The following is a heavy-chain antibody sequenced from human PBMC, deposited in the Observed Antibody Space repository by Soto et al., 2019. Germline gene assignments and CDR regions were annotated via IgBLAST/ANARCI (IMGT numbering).Heavy chain of an antibody. J-gene: IGHJ6*02. CDR2: IYPGDSDT. CDR1: GYTFIMYW. V-gene: IGHV5-51*03. D-gene: IGHD4-17*01. CDR3: ARWDYGDSTFSMDV. Sequence: EVQLVPSGAEVKKPGESLKISCKGSGYTFIMYWIGWVRQMPGKGLEWMGIIYPGDSDTRYSPSFQAQVTISADKSISTAYLQWNSLKASDTAMYYCARWDYGDSTFSMDVWGQGTTVTVSS.